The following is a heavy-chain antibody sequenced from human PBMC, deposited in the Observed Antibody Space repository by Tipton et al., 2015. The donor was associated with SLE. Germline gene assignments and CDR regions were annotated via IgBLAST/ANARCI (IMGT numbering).Heavy chain of an antibody. V-gene: IGHV4-61*02. CDR2: IYTSGST. D-gene: IGHD5-24*01. CDR1: GGSISSGSYY. Sequence: GLVKPSETLSLTCTVSGGSISSGSYYWSWIRQPAGKGLEWIGRIYTSGSTNYNPSLKSRVTISVDTSKNQFSLKLSSVTAADTAVYYCAREVEGYYYYYMDVWGKGTTVTVSS. CDR3: AREVEGYYYYYMDV. J-gene: IGHJ6*03.